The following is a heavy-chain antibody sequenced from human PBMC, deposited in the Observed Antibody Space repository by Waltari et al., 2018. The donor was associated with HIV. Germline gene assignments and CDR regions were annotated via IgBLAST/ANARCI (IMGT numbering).Heavy chain of an antibody. CDR2: IYYSGNT. V-gene: IGHV4-59*08. J-gene: IGHJ4*02. CDR1: GGSISSYY. D-gene: IGHD3-10*01. Sequence: QVQLQESGPGLVKPSETLSLTCTVSGGSISSYYWSWIRQPPGKGLAWIGYIYYSGNTNHNPALKGRVTISVDTSKNQFSLKLSSVTAADTAVYYCARHNYGSGSFFDYWGQGTLVTVSS. CDR3: ARHNYGSGSFFDY.